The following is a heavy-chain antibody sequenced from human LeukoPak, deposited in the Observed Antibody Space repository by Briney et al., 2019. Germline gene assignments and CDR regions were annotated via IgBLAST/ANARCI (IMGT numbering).Heavy chain of an antibody. V-gene: IGHV3-7*01. D-gene: IGHD2-2*01. CDR2: INEDESKQ. Sequence: GGSLRLSCAASGFSFSRYWMTWVRQAPGKGLERVANINEDESKQFYGDSVKGRFIISRDNAKNSLHLQMASLRAEDTAVYYCAREVPGAMNAFDIWGQGTVVTVSS. J-gene: IGHJ3*02. CDR1: GFSFSRYW. CDR3: AREVPGAMNAFDI.